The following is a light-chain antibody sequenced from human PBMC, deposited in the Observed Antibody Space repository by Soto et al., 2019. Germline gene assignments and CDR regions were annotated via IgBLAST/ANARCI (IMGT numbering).Light chain of an antibody. V-gene: IGLV3-21*02. CDR1: NIGTKN. CDR2: DDN. CDR3: SSYTATTTLVV. Sequence: SYELTQPPSVSVAPGQTARITCGGDNIGTKNVHWYQQKPGQAPVLVVYDDNDRPSGIPERFSGSNSGDAASLTISGLQAEDEGDYYCSSYTATTTLVVSGGGTKLTVL. J-gene: IGLJ3*02.